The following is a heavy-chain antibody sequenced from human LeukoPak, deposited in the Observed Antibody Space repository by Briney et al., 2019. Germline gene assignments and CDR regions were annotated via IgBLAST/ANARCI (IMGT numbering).Heavy chain of an antibody. J-gene: IGHJ3*02. CDR3: ARDDSSGLYAFDI. Sequence: SETLSLTCTVSGGSISSYYWSWIRQPPGKGLEWIGYIYYSGSTSYNPSLKSRVTISVDTSKNQFSLKLSSVTAADTAVYYCARDDSSGLYAFDIWGQGTMVTVSS. CDR1: GGSISSYY. D-gene: IGHD3-22*01. CDR2: IYYSGST. V-gene: IGHV4-59*01.